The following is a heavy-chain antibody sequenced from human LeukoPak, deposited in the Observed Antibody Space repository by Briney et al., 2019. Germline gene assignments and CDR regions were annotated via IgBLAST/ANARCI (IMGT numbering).Heavy chain of an antibody. CDR1: GFTFSSYS. Sequence: PGGSLRLSCAASGFTFSSYSMNWVRQAPGKGLEWVSSISSSSSYIYYADSVKGRFTISRDNAKNSLYLQMNSLRAEDTAVYYCARDGRSGGSCYHTFDYWGQGTLVTVSS. CDR2: ISSSSSYI. J-gene: IGHJ4*02. V-gene: IGHV3-21*01. D-gene: IGHD2-15*01. CDR3: ARDGRSGGSCYHTFDY.